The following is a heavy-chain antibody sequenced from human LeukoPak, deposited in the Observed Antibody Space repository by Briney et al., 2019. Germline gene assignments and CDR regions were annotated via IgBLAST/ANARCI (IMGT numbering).Heavy chain of an antibody. CDR2: SSSGGSTT. Sequence: GGSLRLSCAASGLTSSSYSMNWFRQAQGKGLEWVSYSSSGGSTTYYAGSVKGRFTVSRDNAKNSLYLQMNSLRAEDTAVYYCARDHMGYDYWSQGTLVTVSS. D-gene: IGHD1-26*01. V-gene: IGHV3-48*04. CDR3: ARDHMGYDY. CDR1: GLTSSSYS. J-gene: IGHJ4*02.